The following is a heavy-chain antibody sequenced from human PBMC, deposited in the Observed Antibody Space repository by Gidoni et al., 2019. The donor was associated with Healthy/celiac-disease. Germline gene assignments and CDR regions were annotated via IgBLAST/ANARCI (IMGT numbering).Heavy chain of an antibody. V-gene: IGHV3-30*01. D-gene: IGHD1-26*01. Sequence: QVQLVESGGGVVQPGRSLRLSCAASGFTFSSYAMHLVRQAPGKGLEWVAVISYDGSNKYYADSVKGRFTISRDNSKNTLYLQMNSLRAEDTAVYYCAREWELPPDAFDIWGQGTMVTVSS. CDR2: ISYDGSNK. CDR3: AREWELPPDAFDI. J-gene: IGHJ3*02. CDR1: GFTFSSYA.